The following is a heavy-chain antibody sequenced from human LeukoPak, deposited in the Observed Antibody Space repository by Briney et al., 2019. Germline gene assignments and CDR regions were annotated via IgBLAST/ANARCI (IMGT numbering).Heavy chain of an antibody. CDR3: ARVWGSSSSIDY. CDR1: GGSFSAYY. Sequence: SETLSLTCAVYGGSFSAYYWSWIRQPPGKGLEWIGEINHTGSTNYNLSLKSRVTISVDTSKNQFSLKLSSVTAADTAVYYCARVWGSSSSIDYWGQGTLVTVSS. V-gene: IGHV4-34*01. J-gene: IGHJ4*02. D-gene: IGHD6-6*01. CDR2: INHTGST.